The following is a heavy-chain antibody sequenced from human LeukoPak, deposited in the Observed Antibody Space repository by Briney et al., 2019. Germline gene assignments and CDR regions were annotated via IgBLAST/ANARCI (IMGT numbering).Heavy chain of an antibody. Sequence: GASVKVSCKASGYTFTGYYMHWLRQAPGQRLEWMGWINPNSGGTNYAQKFQGRVTMTRDTSISTAYMELSRLRSDDTAVYYCARSPDNYDSSGYYYALNWFDSWGQGTLVTVSS. V-gene: IGHV1-2*02. D-gene: IGHD3-22*01. CDR2: INPNSGGT. CDR3: ARSPDNYDSSGYYYALNWFDS. CDR1: GYTFTGYY. J-gene: IGHJ5*01.